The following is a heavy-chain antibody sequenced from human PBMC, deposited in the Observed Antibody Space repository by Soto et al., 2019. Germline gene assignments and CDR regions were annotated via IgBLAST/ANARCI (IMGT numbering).Heavy chain of an antibody. Sequence: QVQLQESGPGLVKPSQTLSLTCTVSGGSISSGGYYWSWIRQHPWKGLEWIGYIYYSGSTYYNPSLKSRVTISVDTSKNQFSLKLSSVTAADTAVYYCARGHVVRYFDWPTYWGQGTLVTVSS. J-gene: IGHJ4*02. V-gene: IGHV4-31*03. CDR3: ARGHVVRYFDWPTY. CDR1: GGSISSGGYY. CDR2: IYYSGST. D-gene: IGHD3-9*01.